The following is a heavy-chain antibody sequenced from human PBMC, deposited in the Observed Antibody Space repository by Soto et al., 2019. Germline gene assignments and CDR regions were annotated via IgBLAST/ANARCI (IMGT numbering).Heavy chain of an antibody. CDR1: RGTFSRYA. CDR2: FIPIFGTA. D-gene: IGHD2-2*01. V-gene: IGHV1-69*06. CDR3: ARGVVVPASHKFYLYGMDD. J-gene: IGHJ6*02. Sequence: SVKVSCKASRGTFSRYALRWVRQAPGQGLEWMGGFIPIFGTANYAQKFQGRATITADISTSTVYMELSSLRSEDTAAYYCARGVVVPASHKFYLYGMDDWAQGTRVTVPS.